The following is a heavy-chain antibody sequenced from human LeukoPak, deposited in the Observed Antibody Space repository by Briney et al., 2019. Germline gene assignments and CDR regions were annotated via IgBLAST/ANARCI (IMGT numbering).Heavy chain of an antibody. Sequence: SETLSLTCTVSGGSISSSSYYWGWIRQPPGKGLEWIGEINHSGSTNYNPSLKSRVTISVDTSKNQFSLKLSSVTAADTAVYYCARKVGATLDYWGQGTLVTVSS. CDR1: GGSISSSSYY. V-gene: IGHV4-39*07. CDR2: INHSGST. CDR3: ARKVGATLDY. J-gene: IGHJ4*02. D-gene: IGHD1-26*01.